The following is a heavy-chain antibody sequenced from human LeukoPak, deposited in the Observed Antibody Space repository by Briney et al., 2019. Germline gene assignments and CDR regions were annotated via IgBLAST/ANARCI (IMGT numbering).Heavy chain of an antibody. V-gene: IGHV3-66*02. CDR1: GFTVSNDY. D-gene: IGHD3-10*01. CDR2: IYGDGTT. Sequence: GGSLRLSCAASGFTVSNDYMAWLRQAPGRGLEGVSLIYGDGTTFYTDSVKGRFTISRDNFKNTLYLQMSSLRPEDTDLYYCGRDRAGAQSWVALDPWGQGTLVSVSS. CDR3: GRDRAGAQSWVALDP. J-gene: IGHJ5*02.